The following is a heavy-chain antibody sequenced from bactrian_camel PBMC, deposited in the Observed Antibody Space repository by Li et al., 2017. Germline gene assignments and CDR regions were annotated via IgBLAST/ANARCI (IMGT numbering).Heavy chain of an antibody. Sequence: HVQLVESGGGSVQTGGSLRLSCVASGNRYNNKSMGWFRQAPGKEREGVATFYSDGTTYVCADSVKGRFTISRDNAKNTVYLQMNSLKPEDTAMYYCASSQALAACDNPLAYHSWGQGTQVTVS. J-gene: IGHJ4*01. V-gene: IGHV3S53*01. CDR1: GNRYNNKS. CDR3: ASSQALAACDNPLAYHS. CDR2: FYSDGTT. D-gene: IGHD1*01.